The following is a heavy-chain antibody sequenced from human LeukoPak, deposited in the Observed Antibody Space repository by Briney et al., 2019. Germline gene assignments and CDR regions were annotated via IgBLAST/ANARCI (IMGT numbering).Heavy chain of an antibody. D-gene: IGHD2-2*01. V-gene: IGHV4-61*02. Sequence: PSQTLSLTFTVSGGSISSGSYYWSWIRQPAGKGLEWIGRIYTSGSTNYNPSLKSRVTISVDTSKNQFSLKLSSVTAADTAVYYSARGSQLDHAFDIWGQGTMVTVSS. CDR3: ARGSQLDHAFDI. CDR2: IYTSGST. J-gene: IGHJ3*02. CDR1: GGSISSGSYY.